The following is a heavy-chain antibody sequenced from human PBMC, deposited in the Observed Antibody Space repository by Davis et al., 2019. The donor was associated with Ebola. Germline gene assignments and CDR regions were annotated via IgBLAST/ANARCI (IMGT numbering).Heavy chain of an antibody. CDR3: AKEGGWLRLRGNGMDV. D-gene: IGHD5-12*01. CDR2: ISWDGGST. CDR1: GFTFDDYT. V-gene: IGHV3-43*01. Sequence: GESLKISCAASGFTFDDYTMHWVRQAPGKGLEWVSLISWDGGSTYYADSVKGRFTISRDNSKNSLYLQINSLRTEDTALYYCAKEGGWLRLRGNGMDVWGQGTTVTVSS. J-gene: IGHJ6*02.